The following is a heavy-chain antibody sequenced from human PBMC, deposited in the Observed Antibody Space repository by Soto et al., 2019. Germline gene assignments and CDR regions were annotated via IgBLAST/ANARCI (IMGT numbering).Heavy chain of an antibody. V-gene: IGHV4-39*01. J-gene: IGHJ6*02. Sequence: SETLSLTCTVSGGSISSSSYYWGWIRQPPGKGLEWIGSIYYSGSTYYNPSLKSRVTISVDTSKNQFSLKLSSVTAADTAVYYCARHASDQNYDFWSGYLMYYYGMDVWGQGTTVTVSS. CDR3: ARHASDQNYDFWSGYLMYYYGMDV. D-gene: IGHD3-3*01. CDR1: GGSISSSSYY. CDR2: IYYSGST.